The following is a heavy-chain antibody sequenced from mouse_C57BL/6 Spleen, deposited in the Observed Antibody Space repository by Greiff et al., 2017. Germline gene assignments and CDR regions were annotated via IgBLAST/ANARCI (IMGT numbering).Heavy chain of an antibody. D-gene: IGHD2-1*01. J-gene: IGHJ2*01. CDR1: GFTFSSYT. Sequence: EVKLQESGGGLVKPGGSLKLSCAASGFTFSSYTMSWVRQTPEKRLEWVATISGGGGNTYYPDSVKGRFTISRDNAKNTLYLQMSSLRSEDTALYYCASQTRGNYEGYYFDYWGQGTTLTVSS. V-gene: IGHV5-9*01. CDR3: ASQTRGNYEGYYFDY. CDR2: ISGGGGNT.